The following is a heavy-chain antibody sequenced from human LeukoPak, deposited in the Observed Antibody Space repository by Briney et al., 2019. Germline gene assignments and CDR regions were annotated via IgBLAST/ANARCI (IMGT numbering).Heavy chain of an antibody. D-gene: IGHD1-26*01. CDR1: GYTFTSYA. CDR2: INAGNGNT. Sequence: ASVKASCKASGYTFTSYAMHWVRQAPGQRLEWMGWINAGNGNTKYSQKFQGRLTITRDTTASTVYLDLSSLRSEDTAVYYCARAPGALHFDQWGQGTLVTVTS. J-gene: IGHJ5*02. CDR3: ARAPGALHFDQ. V-gene: IGHV1-3*01.